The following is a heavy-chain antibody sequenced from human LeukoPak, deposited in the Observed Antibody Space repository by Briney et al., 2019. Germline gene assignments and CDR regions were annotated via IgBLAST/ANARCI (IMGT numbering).Heavy chain of an antibody. CDR3: ARGIPMANLVFDY. CDR2: VFYGGSS. J-gene: IGHJ4*02. CDR1: GGSINSHY. D-gene: IGHD3-10*01. V-gene: IGHV4-59*11. Sequence: PSETLSLTCTVSGGSINSHYWSWIRQPLGKGLAWIGSVFYGGSSEYNPSLKSRVTMSFDPTTNHFSLKLSSVTAADTAVYYCARGIPMANLVFDYWGRGTLATVSS.